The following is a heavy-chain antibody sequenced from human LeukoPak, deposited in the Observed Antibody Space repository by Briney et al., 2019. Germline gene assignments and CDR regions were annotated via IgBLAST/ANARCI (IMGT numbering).Heavy chain of an antibody. CDR2: ISSSSSYI. CDR3: ARDNVAAAGPRWFDP. Sequence: GGSLRLSCAASGFTFSSYSMNWVRQAPGKGLEWVSSISSSSSYIYYADSVKGRFTISRDNAKNSLYLQTNSLRAEDTAVYYCARDNVAAAGPRWFDPWGQGTLVTVSS. V-gene: IGHV3-21*01. CDR1: GFTFSSYS. D-gene: IGHD6-13*01. J-gene: IGHJ5*02.